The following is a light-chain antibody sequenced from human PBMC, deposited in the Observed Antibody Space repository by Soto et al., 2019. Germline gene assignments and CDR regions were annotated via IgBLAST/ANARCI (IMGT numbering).Light chain of an antibody. CDR1: QSISSW. CDR2: DAS. J-gene: IGKJ1*01. CDR3: QQYNSYSA. V-gene: IGKV1-5*01. Sequence: DIQMTQSPSTLSASVGDRVTITCRASQSISSWLAWYQQKPGKAPKLLIYDASSLESGVPSRFSGSGSGTECTLTISSLQPDDFATCYCQQYNSYSAFGQGTKVEIK.